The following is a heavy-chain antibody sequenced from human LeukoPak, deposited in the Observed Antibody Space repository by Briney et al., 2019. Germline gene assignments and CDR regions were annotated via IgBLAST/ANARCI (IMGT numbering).Heavy chain of an antibody. CDR1: GDSISSGNHY. Sequence: SETLSLTCSVSGDSISSGNHYWDWIRQSPGKGLEWIGSVYLTGSTYYNLSFKSRATISVDTSKNQFSLKLSSVTAADTAVYYCAKITPGDYARERFNWFDPWGQGTLVTVSS. D-gene: IGHD4-17*01. CDR2: VYLTGST. CDR3: AKITPGDYARERFNWFDP. J-gene: IGHJ5*02. V-gene: IGHV4-39*07.